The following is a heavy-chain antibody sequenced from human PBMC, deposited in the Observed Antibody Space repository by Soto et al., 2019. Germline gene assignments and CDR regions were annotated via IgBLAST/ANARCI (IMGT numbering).Heavy chain of an antibody. D-gene: IGHD1-20*01. CDR1: GGSIRSYC. CDR3: ARQAITGSAGYFYYFLDV. CDR2: IYYSGST. Sequence: SETLSLTCTVSGGSIRSYCWGWIRQPPGKGLEWIGHIYYSGSTTYNPSLKSRVTISLDAPKSQFSLRLSSVTAADTAVYFCARQAITGSAGYFYYFLDVWGNGTTVTVSS. V-gene: IGHV4-59*08. J-gene: IGHJ6*03.